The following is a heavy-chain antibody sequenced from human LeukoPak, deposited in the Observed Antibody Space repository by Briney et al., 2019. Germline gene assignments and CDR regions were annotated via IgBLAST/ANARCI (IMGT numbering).Heavy chain of an antibody. J-gene: IGHJ5*02. CDR3: ARQGRRYVWWFDP. CDR1: GGSISSYY. V-gene: IGHV4-59*08. Sequence: SETLSLTCTVSGGSISSYYWSWIRQPPGKGLEWIGYIYYSGSTNYNPSLKSRVTISVDTSKNQFSLKLSSVTAADTAVYYCARQGRRYVWWFDPWGQGTLVTVSS. D-gene: IGHD3-10*02. CDR2: IYYSGST.